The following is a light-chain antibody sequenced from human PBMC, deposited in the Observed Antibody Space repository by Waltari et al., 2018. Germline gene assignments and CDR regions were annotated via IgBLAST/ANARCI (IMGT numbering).Light chain of an antibody. CDR3: CSYAGSGTYV. CDR1: SSDVGGYKY. J-gene: IGLJ1*01. V-gene: IGLV2-23*02. Sequence: QSALTQPASVSGSPGQSLTIPCTGTSSDVGGYKYVSWYQKHPGKAPKLMIYDVSQRASGVSNRFSGSKSANTASLTIAGLQAEDEADYYCCSYAGSGTYVFGTGTKVTVL. CDR2: DVS.